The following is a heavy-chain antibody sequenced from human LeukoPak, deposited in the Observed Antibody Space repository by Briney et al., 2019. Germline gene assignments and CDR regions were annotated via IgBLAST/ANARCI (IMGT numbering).Heavy chain of an antibody. CDR3: ASTPSGSSAWYYFDK. J-gene: IGHJ4*02. V-gene: IGHV4-39*01. D-gene: IGHD6-19*01. CDR1: GGSISSSSDY. CDR2: IYYSGNT. Sequence: PSETLSLTCTVSGGSISSSSDYWGWIRQPPGKGLEWIGSIYYSGNTYYNLSLKSRVTISVDTSKKQFSLKLSSVTAADTAVYYCASTPSGSSAWYYFDKWGQGTLVTASS.